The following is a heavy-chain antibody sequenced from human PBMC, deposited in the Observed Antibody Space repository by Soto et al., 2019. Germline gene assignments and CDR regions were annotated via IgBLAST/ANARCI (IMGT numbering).Heavy chain of an antibody. V-gene: IGHV3-30*03. J-gene: IGHJ6*03. CDR3: ARGYPLWSPYFYYYMDV. CDR2: ISYDGSNK. Sequence: PWGSLRLSCAASGVTFSSYGMHFVRHPPVKWREWVGVISYDGSNKYYADSVKGRFTISRDNSKNTLYLQMNSLRAEDTAVYYCARGYPLWSPYFYYYMDVWGQGTTVTVSS. D-gene: IGHD5-18*01. CDR1: GVTFSSYG.